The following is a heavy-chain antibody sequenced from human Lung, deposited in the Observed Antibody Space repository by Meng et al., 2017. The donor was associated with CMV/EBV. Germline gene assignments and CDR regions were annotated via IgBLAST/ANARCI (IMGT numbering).Heavy chain of an antibody. CDR1: TLTFRRYW. J-gene: IGHJ4*02. V-gene: IGHV3-7*04. D-gene: IGHD3-16*01. Sequence: GESLKISCADSTLTFRRYWMNWVRQAPGNGLEWVANIKQDGSEKFYADSVKGRFTISRDNAQKSLYLEMSNLRVEDTAVYYCAKDGGARGHKAYWGQGTLVXVSS. CDR3: AKDGGARGHKAY. CDR2: IKQDGSEK.